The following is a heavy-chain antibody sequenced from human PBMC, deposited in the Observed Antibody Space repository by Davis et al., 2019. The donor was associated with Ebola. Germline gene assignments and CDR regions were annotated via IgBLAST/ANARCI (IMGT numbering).Heavy chain of an antibody. Sequence: GESLKISCAASGFTFSSYWMHWVRQAPGKGLVWVSRINSDGSSTSYADSVKGRFIISRDNAKNTLYLQMNRLRAEDTAVYYCARDGDAYYYYGMDVWGQGTTVTVSS. D-gene: IGHD3-10*01. CDR2: INSDGSST. CDR1: GFTFSSYW. J-gene: IGHJ6*02. V-gene: IGHV3-74*01. CDR3: ARDGDAYYYYGMDV.